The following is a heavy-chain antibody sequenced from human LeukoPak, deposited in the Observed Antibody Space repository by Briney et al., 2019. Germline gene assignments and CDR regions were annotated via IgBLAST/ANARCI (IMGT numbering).Heavy chain of an antibody. D-gene: IGHD3-10*01. CDR2: IIPILGIA. V-gene: IGHV1-69*04. CDR1: GYTFTSYY. CDR3: ARDAESRGP. Sequence: SVKVSCKASGYTFTSYYMHWVRQAPGQGLEWMGRIIPILGIANYAQKFQGRVTITADKSTSTAYMELSSLRSEDTAVYYCARDAESRGPWGQGTLVTVSS. J-gene: IGHJ5*02.